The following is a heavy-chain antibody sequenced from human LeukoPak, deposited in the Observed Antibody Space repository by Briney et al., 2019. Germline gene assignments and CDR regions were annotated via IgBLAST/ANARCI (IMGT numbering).Heavy chain of an antibody. CDR3: ARDRPDYYGSGSYSWFDP. D-gene: IGHD3-10*01. V-gene: IGHV4-31*03. J-gene: IGHJ5*02. CDR1: GGSISSGGYY. CDR2: IYYSSSP. Sequence: SQTLTLTCTVSGGSISSGGYYWSWIRQHPGKGLEWIGYIYYSSSPYYNPALKSRVTITVDTSKNQFSLKLSSVTAADTAVYYCARDRPDYYGSGSYSWFDPWGQGTLVTVSS.